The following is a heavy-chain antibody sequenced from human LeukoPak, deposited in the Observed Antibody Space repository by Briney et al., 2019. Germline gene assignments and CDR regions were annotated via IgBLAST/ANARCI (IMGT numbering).Heavy chain of an antibody. CDR3: ARILGYCSGRACYSAFY. CDR2: INPSGGST. CDR1: GYTFTSYY. V-gene: IGHV1-46*01. D-gene: IGHD2-15*01. Sequence: ASVKVSCKASGYTFTSYYMHWVRQAPGQGLEWMGIINPSGGSTSYAQKFQGRVTMTRDTSTSTVYMELSSLRSEDTAVYYCARILGYCSGRACYSAFYWGQGTLVTVSS. J-gene: IGHJ4*02.